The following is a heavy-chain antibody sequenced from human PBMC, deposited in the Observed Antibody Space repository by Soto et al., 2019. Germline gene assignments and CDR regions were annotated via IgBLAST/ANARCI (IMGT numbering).Heavy chain of an antibody. Sequence: GGSLRLSCAASGFTFSSYAMSWVRQAPGKGLEWVSAISGSGGSTYYADSVKGRFTISRDNSKNTLYLQMNSLRAEDTAVYYCAKGTFWSGYTYYFDYWGQGTLVTVSS. V-gene: IGHV3-23*01. J-gene: IGHJ4*02. CDR1: GFTFSSYA. CDR3: AKGTFWSGYTYYFDY. D-gene: IGHD3-3*01. CDR2: ISGSGGST.